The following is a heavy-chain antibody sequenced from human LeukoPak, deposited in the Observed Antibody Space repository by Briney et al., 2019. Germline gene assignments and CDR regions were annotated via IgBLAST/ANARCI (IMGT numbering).Heavy chain of an antibody. J-gene: IGHJ4*02. CDR3: TNGYCTGGLCHRYFDY. CDR1: GFTFSNYA. V-gene: IGHV3-23*01. D-gene: IGHD2-8*02. CDR2: IGGGGSST. Sequence: GGSLRLSCAASGFTFSNYAMRWVRQAPGKGLEWVSSIGGGGSSTYYADSVKGRFTISRANSKNTLYLQMNGLRAEDTAVYYCTNGYCTGGLCHRYFDYWGQGALVTVSS.